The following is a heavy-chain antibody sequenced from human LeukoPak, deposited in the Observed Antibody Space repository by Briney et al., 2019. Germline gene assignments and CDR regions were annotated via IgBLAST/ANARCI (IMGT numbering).Heavy chain of an antibody. CDR3: ARVSAMVRGVIHYYYYYYMDV. J-gene: IGHJ6*03. Sequence: TSETLSLTCTVSGYSISSDYYWGWIRQPPGKGLEWIGSIYHSGSTYYGPSLKSRVTISVDTSKNQFSLKLSSVTAADTAVYYCARVSAMVRGVIHYYYYYYMDVWGKGTTVTVSS. V-gene: IGHV4-38-2*02. D-gene: IGHD3-10*01. CDR1: GYSISSDYY. CDR2: IYHSGST.